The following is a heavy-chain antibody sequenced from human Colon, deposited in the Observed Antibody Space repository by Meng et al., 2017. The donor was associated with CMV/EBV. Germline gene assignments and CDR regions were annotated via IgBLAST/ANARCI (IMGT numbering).Heavy chain of an antibody. J-gene: IGHJ5*02. CDR2: TIPMFATA. CDR3: AGERASVGTLEVGYFQS. D-gene: IGHD3-3*01. CDR1: TFYSYG. Sequence: TFYSYGISWLRPAPGQQLEWMGATIPMFATAAYALKFEGRLTITTADSIATAYMELSRLTSEDTAVYYCAGERASVGTLEVGYFQSWGQGTLVTVSS. V-gene: IGHV1-69*05.